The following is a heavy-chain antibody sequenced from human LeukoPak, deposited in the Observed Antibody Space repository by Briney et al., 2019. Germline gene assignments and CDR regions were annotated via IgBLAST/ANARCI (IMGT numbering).Heavy chain of an antibody. CDR1: RFTFSRIS. J-gene: IGHJ4*02. D-gene: IGHD6-13*01. CDR2: ISYDGSNK. Sequence: GGSLRLSCAASRFTFSRISMNWVRQAPGKGLEWVAVISYDGSNKYYADSVKGRFTISRDNSKNTLYLQMNSLRAEDTAVYYCARDSSSWHYFDYWGQGTLVTVSS. CDR3: ARDSSSWHYFDY. V-gene: IGHV3-30*04.